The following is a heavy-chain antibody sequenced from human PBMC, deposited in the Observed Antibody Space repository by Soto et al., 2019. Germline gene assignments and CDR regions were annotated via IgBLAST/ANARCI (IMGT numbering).Heavy chain of an antibody. CDR3: AREGGWYVDY. V-gene: IGHV1-3*05. Sequence: QVQVVQSGAEEKKPGASVKVSCKPSGFTFSGYAIHWVRQAPGQRLEWMGWINAGATNTKYSQKFQGRLTITRDTSATTGYMELSSLTSDDTAVYYCAREGGWYVDYWGQGTLVTVSS. J-gene: IGHJ4*02. D-gene: IGHD6-19*01. CDR1: GFTFSGYA. CDR2: INAGATNT.